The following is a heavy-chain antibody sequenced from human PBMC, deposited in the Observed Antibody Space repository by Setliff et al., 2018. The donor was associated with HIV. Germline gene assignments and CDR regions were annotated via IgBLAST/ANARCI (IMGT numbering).Heavy chain of an antibody. CDR2: INSNGGST. CDR1: GFTFSSYA. D-gene: IGHD5-12*01. V-gene: IGHV3-23*01. J-gene: IGHJ4*02. Sequence: GGSLRLSCAASGFTFSSYAMSWVRQAPGKGLEWVSTINSNGGSTYYADSVKGRFTICRDNSKNTLSLQMNSLRVEDTAVYYCAKGASFSGSYFDYWGQGTLVTVSS. CDR3: AKGASFSGSYFDY.